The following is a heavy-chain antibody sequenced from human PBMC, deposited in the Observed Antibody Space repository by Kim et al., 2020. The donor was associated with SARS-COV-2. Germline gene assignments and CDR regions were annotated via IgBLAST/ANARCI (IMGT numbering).Heavy chain of an antibody. V-gene: IGHV3-30*01. J-gene: IGHJ6*02. D-gene: IGHD6-13*01. Sequence: VKGRFTISRDNSKNTLYLQMNSLRAEDTAVYYCARVVYSSSWNYYYGMDVWGQGTTVTVSS. CDR3: ARVVYSSSWNYYYGMDV.